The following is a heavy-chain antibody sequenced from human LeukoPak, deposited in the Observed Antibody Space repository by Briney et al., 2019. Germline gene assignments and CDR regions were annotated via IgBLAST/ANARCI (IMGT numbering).Heavy chain of an antibody. Sequence: GSLRLSCAASGFTFSNFAMTWVRQAPGKGLEWVSGIRGSGGSTYYANSVKGRFTISRDNSKNTVYLQMNSLRAEDTAVYYCAKTGRYSADYFDYWGQGTQVTVSS. CDR3: AKTGRYSADYFDY. CDR1: GFTFSNFA. V-gene: IGHV3-23*01. D-gene: IGHD5-12*01. CDR2: IRGSGGST. J-gene: IGHJ4*02.